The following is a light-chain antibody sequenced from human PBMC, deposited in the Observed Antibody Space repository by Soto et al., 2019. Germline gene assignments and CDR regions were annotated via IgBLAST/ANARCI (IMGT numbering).Light chain of an antibody. CDR3: QQYYSTPT. Sequence: DIVMTQSPDSLAVSLGERATINCKSSQSVLYNSYNKNYLAWYQRKPGQPPKLLIYWASTRESGVPDRFSGSGSVTDFTLTISSLQAEDVAVYYCQQYYSTPTFGQGTQVEIK. J-gene: IGKJ1*01. V-gene: IGKV4-1*01. CDR2: WAS. CDR1: QSVLYNSYNKNY.